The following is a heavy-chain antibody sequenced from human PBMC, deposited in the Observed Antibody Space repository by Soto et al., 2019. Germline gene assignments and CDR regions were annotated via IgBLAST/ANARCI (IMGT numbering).Heavy chain of an antibody. CDR3: AGGLDYYDSSGYPSLQQ. V-gene: IGHV1-69*12. CDR2: IIPIFGAA. Sequence: QVHLVQSGAEVKKPGSSVKVSCKASGGTFSSYAISWVRQAPGQGLEWMGGIIPIFGAANYAQKFQGRVTITADESTTTAYVELSSLRCEDTAVYYCAGGLDYYDSSGYPSLQQWSQGTLVTVSS. D-gene: IGHD3-22*01. CDR1: GGTFSSYA. J-gene: IGHJ1*01.